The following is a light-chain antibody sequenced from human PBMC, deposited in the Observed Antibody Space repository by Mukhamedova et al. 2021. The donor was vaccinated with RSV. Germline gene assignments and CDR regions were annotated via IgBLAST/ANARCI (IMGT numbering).Light chain of an antibody. V-gene: IGLV3-21*01. Sequence: SKSVHWYQLKPGQAPKLVINYDSARPSGIPERFAGSNSGDTATLTISRVEAGDEADYFCLVWETSGDLYVFGTGTRVSVL. CDR2: YDS. CDR1: SKS. J-gene: IGLJ1*01. CDR3: LVWETSGDLYV.